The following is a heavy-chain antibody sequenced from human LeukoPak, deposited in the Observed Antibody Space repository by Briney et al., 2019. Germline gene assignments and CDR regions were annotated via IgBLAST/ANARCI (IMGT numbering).Heavy chain of an antibody. D-gene: IGHD3-22*01. J-gene: IGHJ4*02. V-gene: IGHV3-23*01. Sequence: GGTLRLSCAASGFTFSSYGMSWVRQAPGKGLEWVSAISGSGGSTYYADSVRGRFTISRDNSKNTLYLQMNSLRAEDTAVYYCAKETYYYDTNYFDYWGQGTLVTVSS. CDR2: ISGSGGST. CDR1: GFTFSSYG. CDR3: AKETYYYDTNYFDY.